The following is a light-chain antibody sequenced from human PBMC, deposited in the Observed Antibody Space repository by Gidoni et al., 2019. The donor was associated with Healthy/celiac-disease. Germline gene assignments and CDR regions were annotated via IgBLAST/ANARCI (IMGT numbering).Light chain of an antibody. Sequence: DIVLTQSPATLSLSPGERATLSCRASQSVSSYLAWYQQKPGQAPRLLIYDASNRATGIPARLSGSWSGTDFTLTISSLEPEDFAVYYCQQRSNFLTFGGXTKVEIK. J-gene: IGKJ4*01. CDR1: QSVSSY. CDR2: DAS. CDR3: QQRSNFLT. V-gene: IGKV3-11*01.